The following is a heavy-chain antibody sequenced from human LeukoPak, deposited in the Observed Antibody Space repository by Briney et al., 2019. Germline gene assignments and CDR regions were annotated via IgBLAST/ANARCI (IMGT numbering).Heavy chain of an antibody. J-gene: IGHJ3*02. V-gene: IGHV4-34*01. D-gene: IGHD4-17*01. CDR1: GGSFSGYY. Sequence: PSETLSLTCAVYGGSFSGYYWNWIRQPPGKGLEWIGEINHSGSTNYIPSLKSRVTISVDTSKNQFSLKLSSVTAADTAVYYCARLDYGDYRGAFDIWGQGTMVTVSS. CDR2: INHSGST. CDR3: ARLDYGDYRGAFDI.